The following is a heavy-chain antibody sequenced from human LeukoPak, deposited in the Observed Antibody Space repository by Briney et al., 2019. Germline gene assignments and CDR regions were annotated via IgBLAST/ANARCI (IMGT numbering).Heavy chain of an antibody. CDR1: GGTFSSYA. J-gene: IGHJ6*03. V-gene: IGHV1-69*05. CDR3: AVPLGYRGDFWRGYYGVYFYYYYMDV. Sequence: GASVKVSCKASGGTFSSYAITWVRQAPGQGLEWMGGIIPIFGTANYAQKFPGRVTITTDESTSTAYMELSSLRSEDTAVSYCAVPLGYRGDFWRGYYGVYFYYYYMDVWGKGTTVTVSS. D-gene: IGHD3-3*01. CDR2: IIPIFGTA.